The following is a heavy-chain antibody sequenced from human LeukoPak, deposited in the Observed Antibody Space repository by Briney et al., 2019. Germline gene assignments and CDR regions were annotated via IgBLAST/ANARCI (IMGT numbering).Heavy chain of an antibody. Sequence: PSETLSLTRTVSRGSISSYYWSWIRQPPGKGLEWIGYIYYSGSTNYNPSLKSRVTISVDASKNQFSLKLSSVTAADTAVYYCARHVKRGYSYGYFFDYWGQGTLVTVSS. V-gene: IGHV4-59*08. CDR3: ARHVKRGYSYGYFFDY. CDR2: IYYSGST. J-gene: IGHJ4*02. D-gene: IGHD5-18*01. CDR1: RGSISSYY.